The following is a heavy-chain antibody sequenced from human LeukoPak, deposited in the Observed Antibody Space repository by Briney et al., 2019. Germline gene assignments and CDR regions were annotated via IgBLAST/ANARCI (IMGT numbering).Heavy chain of an antibody. CDR2: INPDGNKK. CDR3: ARDLAYSRLDY. CDR1: GLTFSSSW. D-gene: IGHD5-18*01. Sequence: GGSLRLSCAVSGLTFSSSWMDWVRQALGKGLEWVASINPDGNKKYSADSVKGRFTIYRDNAENSLYLQMNSLRVEDTAFYYCARDLAYSRLDYWGQGMLVTVSS. J-gene: IGHJ4*02. V-gene: IGHV3-7*01.